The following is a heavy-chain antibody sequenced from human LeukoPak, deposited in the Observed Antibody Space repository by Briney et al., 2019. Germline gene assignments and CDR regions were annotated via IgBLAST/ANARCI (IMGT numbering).Heavy chain of an antibody. CDR3: AKASDSGSSYWYFDL. Sequence: GSGGSTYYADSVKGRFTISRDNSKNTLYLQMNSLRAEDTAVYYCAKASDSGSSYWYFDLWGRGTLVTVSS. D-gene: IGHD1-26*01. CDR2: GSGGST. J-gene: IGHJ2*01. V-gene: IGHV3-23*01.